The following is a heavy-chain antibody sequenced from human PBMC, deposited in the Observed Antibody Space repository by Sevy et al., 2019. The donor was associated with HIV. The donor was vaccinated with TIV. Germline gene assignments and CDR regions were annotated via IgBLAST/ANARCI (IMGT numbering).Heavy chain of an antibody. CDR1: GYTFTSYA. CDR3: ARDGWGYYYYYMDV. CDR2: INAGNGNT. J-gene: IGHJ6*03. Sequence: ASVKVSCKASGYTFTSYAMHWVRQAPGQRLEWMGWINAGNGNTKYSQKFQGRVTITSDTSASTAYMELSSLRSEDTAVYYCARDGWGYYYYYMDVWGKGTTVTVSS. D-gene: IGHD6-19*01. V-gene: IGHV1-3*01.